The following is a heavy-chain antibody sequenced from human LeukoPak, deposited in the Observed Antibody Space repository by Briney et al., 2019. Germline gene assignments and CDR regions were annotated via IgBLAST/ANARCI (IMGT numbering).Heavy chain of an antibody. Sequence: GGSRRLSCAASGFTFSSYWMSWVRQAPGKGLEWVANIKQDGSEKYYVDSVKGRFTISRDNAKNSLYLQMNSLRAEDTAVYYCTRTWVRRYEYDYWGQGTLVTVSS. J-gene: IGHJ4*02. D-gene: IGHD3-3*01. CDR2: IKQDGSEK. CDR1: GFTFSSYW. CDR3: TRTWVRRYEYDY. V-gene: IGHV3-7*01.